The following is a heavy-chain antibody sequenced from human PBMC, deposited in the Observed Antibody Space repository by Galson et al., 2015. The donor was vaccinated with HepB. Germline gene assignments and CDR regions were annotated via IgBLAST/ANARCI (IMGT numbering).Heavy chain of an antibody. CDR3: ARMGALTGTTDDWFDP. J-gene: IGHJ5*02. CDR2: IDWDDDK. D-gene: IGHD1-7*01. CDR1: GFSLSTSGMR. Sequence: PALVKPTQPLTLTCTFSGFSLSTSGMRVSWIRQPPGKALEWLARIDWDDDKFYSTSLKTRLTISKDTSKNQVVLTMTNMDPVDTATYYCARMGALTGTTDDWFDPWGQGTLVTVSS. V-gene: IGHV2-70*04.